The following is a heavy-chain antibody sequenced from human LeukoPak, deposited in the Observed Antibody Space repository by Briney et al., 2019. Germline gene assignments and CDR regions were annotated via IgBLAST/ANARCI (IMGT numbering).Heavy chain of an antibody. J-gene: IGHJ4*02. CDR3: ARGKGPGVRGPFDY. CDR2: ISYDGSNK. CDR1: GFTFSSYA. D-gene: IGHD3-10*01. Sequence: GGSLRLSCAASGFTFSSYAMHWVRQAPSKGLEWVAVISYDGSNKYYADTVEGRFTISRDNSKNTLYLQMNSLRAEDTAVYYCARGKGPGVRGPFDYWGQGTLVTVSS. V-gene: IGHV3-30-3*01.